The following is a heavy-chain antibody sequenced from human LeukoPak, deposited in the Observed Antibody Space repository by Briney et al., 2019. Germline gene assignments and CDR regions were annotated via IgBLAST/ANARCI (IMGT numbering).Heavy chain of an antibody. D-gene: IGHD2-2*01. V-gene: IGHV1-18*04. J-gene: IGHJ1*01. CDR3: ARGPPTGYCSGTSCFGPRYFQY. Sequence: ASVKVSCKASGYTFTGYYMHWVRQAPGQGLEWMGWINVYNDDTNYAQMLQGRVTMTTDTSTSTVYMELKSLRFDDTAVYYCARGPPTGYCSGTSCFGPRYFQYWGQGTLVTVSS. CDR2: INVYNDDT. CDR1: GYTFTGYY.